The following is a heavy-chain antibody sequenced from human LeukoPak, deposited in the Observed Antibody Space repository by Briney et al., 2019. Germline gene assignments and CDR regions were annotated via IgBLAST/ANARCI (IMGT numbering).Heavy chain of an antibody. V-gene: IGHV3-11*06. Sequence: GGSLRLSCAPYGFTFTANYMSWIRQAPGKGREWVSYISSSSSYTNYADSVKGRFTISRDNAKNSLYLQMNSLRAEDTAVYYCARDLSSSWYDSYWFDPWGQGTLVTVSS. CDR1: GFTFTANY. D-gene: IGHD6-13*01. J-gene: IGHJ5*02. CDR3: ARDLSSSWYDSYWFDP. CDR2: ISSSSSYT.